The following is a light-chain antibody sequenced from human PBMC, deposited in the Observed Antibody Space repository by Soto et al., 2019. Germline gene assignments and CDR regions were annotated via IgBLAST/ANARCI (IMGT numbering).Light chain of an antibody. CDR1: QSVSTY. CDR3: QQRSSWIT. CDR2: DAS. Sequence: EIVLPQSPATLSLSPGERATLSCRASQSVSTYLAWYQQKPGQAPRLLIYDASNRATGIPARFSGSGSATDFTLTISSLEPEDFAVYYCQQRSSWITFGQGTRLEIK. J-gene: IGKJ5*01. V-gene: IGKV3-11*01.